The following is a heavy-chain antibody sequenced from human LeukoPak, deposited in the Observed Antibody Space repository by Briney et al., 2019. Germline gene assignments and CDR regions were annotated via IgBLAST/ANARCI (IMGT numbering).Heavy chain of an antibody. Sequence: GGSLRLSCAASGFTFRTSLMHWVRQAPGKGLEWVAVISYDGKIKVYADSVKGRFTISRDIAKNMLYLEMNSLRTEDTAVYYCARDPQRGAPDYFDSWGQGTLVTVSS. CDR3: ARDPQRGAPDYFDS. CDR2: ISYDGKIK. CDR1: GFTFRTSL. J-gene: IGHJ4*02. V-gene: IGHV3-30*04. D-gene: IGHD6-25*01.